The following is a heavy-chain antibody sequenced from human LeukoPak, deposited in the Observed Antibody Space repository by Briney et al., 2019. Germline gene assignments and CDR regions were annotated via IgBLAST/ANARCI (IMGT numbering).Heavy chain of an antibody. Sequence: GGSLRLSCAASGFTFSSYGMSWVRQAPGKGLEWVSAISGSGVGTYYADSVKGRFSISRDNSKNTLYLQMNSLRAEDTALYYCSKDAASGTYGTFDYWGQGTLVIVSS. CDR3: SKDAASGTYGTFDY. V-gene: IGHV3-23*01. J-gene: IGHJ4*02. D-gene: IGHD3-10*01. CDR2: ISGSGVGT. CDR1: GFTFSSYG.